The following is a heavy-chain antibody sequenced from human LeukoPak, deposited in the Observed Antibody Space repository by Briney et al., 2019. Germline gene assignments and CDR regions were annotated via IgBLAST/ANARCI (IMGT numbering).Heavy chain of an antibody. D-gene: IGHD3-9*01. CDR3: ARLHSAPHGLLGANVLRYFDWSKRDGAFDI. Sequence: GESLKISCKGSGYSFTSYWIGWVRQMPGKGLEWMGIIYPGDSDTRYSPSFQGQVTISADKSISTAYLQWSSLKASDTAMYYCARLHSAPHGLLGANVLRYFDWSKRDGAFDIWGQGTMVTVSS. J-gene: IGHJ3*02. V-gene: IGHV5-51*01. CDR2: IYPGDSDT. CDR1: GYSFTSYW.